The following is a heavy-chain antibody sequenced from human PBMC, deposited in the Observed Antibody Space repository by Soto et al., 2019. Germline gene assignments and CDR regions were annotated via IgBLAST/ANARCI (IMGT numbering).Heavy chain of an antibody. J-gene: IGHJ3*02. Sequence: QVQLEQSGAEVKKPGSSVKVSCKASGGTLSDHGVAWLRQAPGQGLEWMGGTIPVFNTAKYAQKFQGRVTVTADKFTNIAHRELSSLRSEDTAFNFWARGVDGSGKYYTGPSAFDTWGQGTMVIVSS. CDR3: ARGVDGSGKYYTGPSAFDT. D-gene: IGHD3-10*01. CDR1: GGTLSDHG. CDR2: TIPVFNTA. V-gene: IGHV1-69*06.